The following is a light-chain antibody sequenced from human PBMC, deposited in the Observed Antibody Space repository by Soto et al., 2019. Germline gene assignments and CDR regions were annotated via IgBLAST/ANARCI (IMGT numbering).Light chain of an antibody. Sequence: DIHMTQSPPSLSAAVGDRLTITCRTSQRVYNLLNWYYQKAGEAPKLLIYDASTFKSGVPSRFHGSGSGTDFSLTISDLQPEDVGTYFCQQRYATPFTFGPGTKLEI. V-gene: IGKV1-39*01. CDR2: DAS. J-gene: IGKJ2*01. CDR1: QRVYNL. CDR3: QQRYATPFT.